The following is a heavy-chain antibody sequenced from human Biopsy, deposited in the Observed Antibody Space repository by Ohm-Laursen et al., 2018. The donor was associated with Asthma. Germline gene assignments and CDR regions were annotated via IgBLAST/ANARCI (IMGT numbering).Heavy chain of an antibody. V-gene: IGHV4-39*02. Sequence: PPGTLSLTCIVSGDAMSTSGSYWGWIRQSPGKGLDWIGSIYYSGRTYYNPSLESRVTISADTSKNHFSLKVTSVTAADTAVYYCARAVSSSSYWYFDLWGRGDLVTVSS. J-gene: IGHJ2*01. D-gene: IGHD6-6*01. CDR2: IYYSGRT. CDR3: ARAVSSSSYWYFDL. CDR1: GDAMSTSGSY.